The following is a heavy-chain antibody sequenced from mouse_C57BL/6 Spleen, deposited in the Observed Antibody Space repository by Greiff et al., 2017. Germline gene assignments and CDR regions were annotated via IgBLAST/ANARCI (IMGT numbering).Heavy chain of an antibody. J-gene: IGHJ1*03. D-gene: IGHD1-1*01. CDR1: GFTFSSYA. CDR2: ISDGGSYT. V-gene: IGHV5-4*01. Sequence: EVQLQESGGGLVKPGGSLKLSCAASGFTFSSYAMSWVRQTPEKRLEWVATISDGGSYTYYPANVKDRFTISRDNAKNNLYLQMSHLKSEDTAMYYCARGARITTVVAHWYFDVWGTGTTVTVSS. CDR3: ARGARITTVVAHWYFDV.